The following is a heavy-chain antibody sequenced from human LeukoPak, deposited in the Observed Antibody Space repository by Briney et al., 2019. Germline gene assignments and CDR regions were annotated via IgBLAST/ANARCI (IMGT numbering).Heavy chain of an antibody. J-gene: IGHJ6*03. Sequence: GGSLRLSCAASGFTFSSYAMSWVRQAPGKGLEWVSAISGSGDDTYYADSVKGRFTISRDNSKNTLYLQMNSLRAEDTAVYYCAKGEAYYYYYYMDVWGTGTTVTVSS. CDR1: GFTFSSYA. CDR3: AKGEAYYYYYYMDV. CDR2: ISGSGDDT. V-gene: IGHV3-23*01.